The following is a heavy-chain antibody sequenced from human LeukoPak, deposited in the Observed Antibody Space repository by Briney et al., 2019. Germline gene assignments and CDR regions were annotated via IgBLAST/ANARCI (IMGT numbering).Heavy chain of an antibody. V-gene: IGHV1-24*01. D-gene: IGHD3-22*01. Sequence: GASVKVSCKVSGYTLTELSMHWLRQAPGKGLEWMGGFDPEDGETIYAQKFQGRVTMTEDTSTDTAYMELSSLRSEDTAVYYCAKDRADDSSGYYLPHFDHWGQGTLVTVSS. CDR2: FDPEDGET. J-gene: IGHJ4*02. CDR3: AKDRADDSSGYYLPHFDH. CDR1: GYTLTELS.